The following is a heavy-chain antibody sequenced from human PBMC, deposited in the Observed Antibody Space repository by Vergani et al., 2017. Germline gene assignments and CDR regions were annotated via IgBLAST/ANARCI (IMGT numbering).Heavy chain of an antibody. Sequence: EVQLVESGGGLVQPGGSLRLSCAASGFTFSSHAMSWVRQGHGQGLEWVSSIRNTGDSTHYADSVKGRFTLSRDNSKNTLYLQMNSLRVEDTAVYYCGRGSDNYNGGQGTLVTVSS. CDR3: GRGSDNYN. J-gene: IGHJ4*02. V-gene: IGHV3-23*04. CDR2: IRNTGDST. D-gene: IGHD5-24*01. CDR1: GFTFSSHA.